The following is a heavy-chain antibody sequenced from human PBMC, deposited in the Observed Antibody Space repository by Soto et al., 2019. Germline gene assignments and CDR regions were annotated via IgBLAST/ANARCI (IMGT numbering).Heavy chain of an antibody. J-gene: IGHJ4*02. D-gene: IGHD6-19*01. Sequence: EVQLVESGGGLIQPGGSLSLSCAASGFTVSSKYMTWVRQAPGKGLEWVSVIYGGGTTYYADSVKGRFTISRDNSKNTSYLQMNSLRAENTAVYYCVQTTGWPGFDFWGKGTLVTVSS. CDR1: GFTVSSKY. CDR2: IYGGGTT. CDR3: VQTTGWPGFDF. V-gene: IGHV3-53*01.